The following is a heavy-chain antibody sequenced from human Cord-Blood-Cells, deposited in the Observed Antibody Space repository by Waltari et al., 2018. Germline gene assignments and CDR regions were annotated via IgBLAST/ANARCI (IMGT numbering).Heavy chain of an antibody. CDR2: IYSGGST. V-gene: IGHV3-53*04. CDR1: GFTASCND. CDR3: ARDLGDY. D-gene: IGHD7-27*01. Sequence: VQLVESGGGWVQPGGSLRLSGGASGFTASCNDMSWVRQAPGKGVEWVSVIYSGGSTYYADSVKGRFTISRHNSKNTLYLQMNSLRAEDTAVYYCARDLGDYWGQGTLVTVSS. J-gene: IGHJ4*02.